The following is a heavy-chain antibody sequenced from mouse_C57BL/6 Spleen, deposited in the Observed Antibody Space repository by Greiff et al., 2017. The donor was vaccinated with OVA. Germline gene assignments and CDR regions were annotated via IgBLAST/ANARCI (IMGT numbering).Heavy chain of an antibody. CDR2: IDPSDSYT. D-gene: IGHD1-1*01. V-gene: IGHV1-69*01. CDR3: ARSMNYGSSYGDY. CDR1: GYTFTSYW. Sequence: LQQPGAELVMPGASVKLSCKASGYTFTSYWMHWVKQRPGQGLEWIGEIDPSDSYTNYNQKFKGKSTLTVDKSSSTAYMQLSSLTSEDSAVYYCARSMNYGSSYGDYWGQGTTLTVSS. J-gene: IGHJ2*01.